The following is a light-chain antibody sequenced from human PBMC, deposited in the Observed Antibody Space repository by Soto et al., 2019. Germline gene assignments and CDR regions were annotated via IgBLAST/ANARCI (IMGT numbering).Light chain of an antibody. CDR1: RSISDW. J-gene: IGKJ1*01. CDR3: LQYSSHSWT. V-gene: IGKV1-5*01. CDR2: DAS. Sequence: DIQMTQFPSTLTPSVGDRVTITCRASRSISDWLAWYQQKPGKAPKLLIFDASTLKSGVSSRFSGSGSRTEFTLTITGLQPEDVATYYCLQYSSHSWTFGQGTKVDIK.